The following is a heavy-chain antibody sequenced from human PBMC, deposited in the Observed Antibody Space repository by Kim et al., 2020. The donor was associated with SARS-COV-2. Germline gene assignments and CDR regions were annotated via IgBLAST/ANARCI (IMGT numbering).Heavy chain of an antibody. V-gene: IGHV5-51*01. Sequence: RYSPSFQGQVTISADKSISTAYLQWSSLKASDTAMYYCARQISWFGELFYWGQGTLVTVSS. CDR3: ARQISWFGELFY. D-gene: IGHD3-10*01. J-gene: IGHJ4*02.